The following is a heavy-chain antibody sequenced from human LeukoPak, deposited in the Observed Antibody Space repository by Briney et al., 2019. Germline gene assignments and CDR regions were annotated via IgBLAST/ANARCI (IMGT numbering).Heavy chain of an antibody. Sequence: SETLSLTCTVSGGSISSYYWNWIRQPAGKGLEWIGRIHTSGSTNYNSSLKSRVTMSVDMSKNQFSLKLSSVTAADTAVYYCASGEFGRFDPWGQGTLVTVSS. CDR3: ASGEFGRFDP. D-gene: IGHD3-10*01. CDR1: GGSISSYY. V-gene: IGHV4-4*07. CDR2: IHTSGST. J-gene: IGHJ5*02.